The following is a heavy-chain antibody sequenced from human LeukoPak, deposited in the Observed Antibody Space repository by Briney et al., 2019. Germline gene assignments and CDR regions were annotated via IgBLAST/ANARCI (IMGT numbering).Heavy chain of an antibody. D-gene: IGHD4-17*01. CDR2: ISAYNGDT. J-gene: IGHJ4*02. CDR3: ARTLTTVTSPAKKIFDY. CDR1: GCTFASYG. Sequence: GASVKVSCEASGCTFASYGITWVRQAPGQGLEWMGWISAYNGDTNYAQNFQGRVSMTTDASTSTAYMELRSLKSDDTAVYYCARTLTTVTSPAKKIFDYWGQGALVTVSS. V-gene: IGHV1-18*01.